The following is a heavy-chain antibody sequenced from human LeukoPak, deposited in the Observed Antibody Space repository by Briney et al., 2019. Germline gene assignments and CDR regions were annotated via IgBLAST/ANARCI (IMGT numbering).Heavy chain of an antibody. Sequence: PGGSLRLSCAASGFTFSSYEMNRVRQAPGKGLEWVSYISSSGSTIYYADSVKGRFTISRDNAKNSLYLQMNSLRAEDTAVYYCATSRYYYDSSGPHTPFDYWGQGTLVTVSS. D-gene: IGHD3-22*01. CDR3: ATSRYYYDSSGPHTPFDY. V-gene: IGHV3-48*03. CDR1: GFTFSSYE. CDR2: ISSSGSTI. J-gene: IGHJ4*02.